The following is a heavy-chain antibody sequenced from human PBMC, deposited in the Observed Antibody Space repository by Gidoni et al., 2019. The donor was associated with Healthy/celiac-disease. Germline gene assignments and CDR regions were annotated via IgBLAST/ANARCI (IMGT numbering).Heavy chain of an antibody. Sequence: QVQLVESGGGVVQPGRSLRLSCAASGFTFSSYGMHWVRQAPGKGLEWVAVIWYDGSNKYYADSVKGRFTISRDNSKNTLYLQMNSLRAEDTAVYYCARAPYYYGSGSYEHEQFDYWGQGTLVTVSS. V-gene: IGHV3-33*01. D-gene: IGHD3-10*01. J-gene: IGHJ4*02. CDR1: GFTFSSYG. CDR2: IWYDGSNK. CDR3: ARAPYYYGSGSYEHEQFDY.